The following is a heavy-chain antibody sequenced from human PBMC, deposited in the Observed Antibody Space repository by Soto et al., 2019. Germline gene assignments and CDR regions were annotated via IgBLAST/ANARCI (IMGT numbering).Heavy chain of an antibody. CDR3: ARDQGEPGYYYYGMDV. V-gene: IGHV4-59*01. D-gene: IGHD2-21*01. CDR2: IYYSGST. J-gene: IGHJ6*02. CDR1: GGSISSYY. Sequence: QVQLQESGPGLVKPSETLSLTCTVSGGSISSYYWSWIRQPPGKGLEWIGYIYYSGSTNYNPSLKRPVTIAVATSKNQFSRKLSSVTAADTAVYYCARDQGEPGYYYYGMDVWGQGTTVTVSS.